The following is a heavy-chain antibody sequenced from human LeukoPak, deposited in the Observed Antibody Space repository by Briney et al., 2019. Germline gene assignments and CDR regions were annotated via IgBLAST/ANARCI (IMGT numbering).Heavy chain of an antibody. J-gene: IGHJ4*02. V-gene: IGHV3-21*01. Sequence: PGGSLRLSCAASGFTFSSYSMNWVRQAPGKGLEWVSSISSSSSYIYYADSVKGRFTISRDNAKNSLYLQMNSLRAEDTAVYYCARDGGLYYDSSGYFAFDYWGQGTLVTVSS. CDR3: ARDGGLYYDSSGYFAFDY. CDR1: GFTFSSYS. D-gene: IGHD3-22*01. CDR2: ISSSSSYI.